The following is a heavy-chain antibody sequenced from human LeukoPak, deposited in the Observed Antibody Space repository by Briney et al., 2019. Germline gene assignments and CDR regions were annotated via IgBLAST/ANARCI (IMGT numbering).Heavy chain of an antibody. CDR3: ARGYCSSSSCYRPSTFFFDY. D-gene: IGHD2-2*01. J-gene: IGHJ4*02. V-gene: IGHV3-30*04. CDR2: ISYGGSNK. CDR1: GFTFSSYA. Sequence: PGGSLRLSCAASGFTFSSYAMHWVRQAPGKGLEWVAVISYGGSNKYYADSVKGRFTISRDNSKNTLYLQMNSLRAEEPAVYYFARGYCSSSSCYRPSTFFFDYWGQGTLVTVSS.